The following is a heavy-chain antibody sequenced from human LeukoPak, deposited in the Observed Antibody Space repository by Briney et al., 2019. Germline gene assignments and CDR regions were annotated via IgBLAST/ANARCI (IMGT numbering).Heavy chain of an antibody. CDR1: GGSISSSSYY. J-gene: IGHJ4*02. V-gene: IGHV4-39*01. Sequence: SETLSLTCTVSGGSISSSSYYWGWIRQPPGKGLEWIGSIYYSGSTYYNPSLKSRVTISVDTSKNQFSLKLSSVTAADTAVYYCARSDTYYVKPFDYWGQGTLVTVSS. D-gene: IGHD3-10*02. CDR2: IYYSGST. CDR3: ARSDTYYVKPFDY.